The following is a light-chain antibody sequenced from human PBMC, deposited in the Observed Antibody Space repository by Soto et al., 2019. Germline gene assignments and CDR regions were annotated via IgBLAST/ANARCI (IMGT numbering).Light chain of an antibody. V-gene: IGKV1-5*01. CDR3: QQYNSYSRT. CDR1: QSISSW. CDR2: DAS. J-gene: IGKJ1*01. Sequence: DIQMTQSPSTLSASVGDRVTLTCRASQSISSWLAWYQQKPGKAPKLLIYDASSLESGVPSRFRGSGSGTEFTLTISSLQPDDFATYYCQQYNSYSRTFGQGTKVDIK.